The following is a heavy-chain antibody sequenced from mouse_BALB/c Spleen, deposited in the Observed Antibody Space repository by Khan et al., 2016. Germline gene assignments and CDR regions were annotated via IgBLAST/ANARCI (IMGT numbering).Heavy chain of an antibody. CDR3: ARDNYAMDY. CDR2: IRNKANGYTT. CDR1: GFTFTDYY. V-gene: IGHV7-3*02. J-gene: IGHJ4*01. Sequence: EVELVESGGGLIQPGDSLRLSCATSGFTFTDYYMSWVRQPPGKALEWLGFIRNKANGYTTEYSASVKGRFTISRDNSQSILYLQMTTLRAEDSATDYCARDNYAMDYWGQGTSVTVSS.